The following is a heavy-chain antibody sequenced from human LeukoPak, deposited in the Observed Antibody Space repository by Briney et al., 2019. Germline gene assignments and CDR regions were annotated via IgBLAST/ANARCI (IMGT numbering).Heavy chain of an antibody. CDR3: AKLAAAGTAHYYFDY. J-gene: IGHJ4*02. Sequence: ASVKVSCKASGYTFTSYHMHWVRQAPGQGLEIMGIINPSGGSTTYAQKFQGRVTMTRDTSTSTVYMELSSLRSEDTAVYYCAKLAAAGTAHYYFDYWGQGTLATVSS. V-gene: IGHV1-46*01. D-gene: IGHD6-13*01. CDR2: INPSGGST. CDR1: GYTFTSYH.